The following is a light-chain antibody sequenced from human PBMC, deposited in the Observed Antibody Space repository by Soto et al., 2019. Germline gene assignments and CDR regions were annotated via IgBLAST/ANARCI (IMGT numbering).Light chain of an antibody. CDR3: QQYGSSSWT. Sequence: VLTQSPATLSLSPGERATLSCRASENVRTFVDWYQQKPGQAPRLLIYGASNRATDIPARFSGSGSGTDFTLTISRLEPEDFAVYYCQQYGSSSWTFGQGTKVDIK. V-gene: IGKV3-20*01. CDR2: GAS. J-gene: IGKJ1*01. CDR1: ENVRTF.